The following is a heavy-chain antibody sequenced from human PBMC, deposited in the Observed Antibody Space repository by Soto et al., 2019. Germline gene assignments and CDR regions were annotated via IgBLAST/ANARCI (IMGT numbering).Heavy chain of an antibody. CDR2: ISGSGGST. J-gene: IGHJ3*02. D-gene: IGHD3-10*01. CDR3: AKIPSGSDANFDI. V-gene: IGHV3-23*01. Sequence: EVQLLESGGGLVQPGGSLRLSCAASGFTFSSYAMSWVRQAPGKGLEWVSAISGSGGSTYYADSVKGRFTISRDNSKNTLYLQMNSLRTEDTAVYYGAKIPSGSDANFDIWGQGTMVTVSS. CDR1: GFTFSSYA.